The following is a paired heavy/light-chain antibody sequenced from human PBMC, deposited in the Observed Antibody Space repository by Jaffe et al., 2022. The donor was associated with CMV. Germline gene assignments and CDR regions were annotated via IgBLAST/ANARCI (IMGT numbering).Light chain of an antibody. CDR3: AAWDGSLNGPYV. V-gene: IGLV1-44*01. CDR1: SSDIGTNP. Sequence: QSVLTQPPSASGTPGQRVNVSCSGSSSDIGTNPVDWYQQLPGAAPKLLIFGNNQRPSGVPDRFSGSKSGTSASLAISGLQSEDEAEYYCAAWDGSLNGPYVFGSGTKVTV. J-gene: IGLJ1*01. CDR2: GNN.
Heavy chain of an antibody. D-gene: IGHD1-1*01. CDR1: GFSLTTSGVA. CDR2: IYWDDDT. CDR3: AQSSYNWNVLTWAFDI. J-gene: IGHJ3*02. V-gene: IGHV2-5*02. Sequence: QITLKESGPTLVRPTQTLTLTCTFSGFSLTTSGVAVGWIRQPPGKALEWLALIYWDDDTRYSPSLKTRLTITKDTSKNLVVLTMTNMDPVDTATYYCAQSSYNWNVLTWAFDIWGQGTTVTVSS.